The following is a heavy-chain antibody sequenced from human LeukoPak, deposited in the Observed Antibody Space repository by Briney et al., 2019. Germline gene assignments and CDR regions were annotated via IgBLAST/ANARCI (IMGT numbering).Heavy chain of an antibody. Sequence: PGRSLRLSCAASGFTFSSYGMHWVRQAPGKGLEWVAVISYDGSNKYYADSVKGRFTISRDNSKNTLYLQMNSLRAEDTAVYSCAKGSRGIAVAGILTHFDYWGQGTLVTVSS. CDR2: ISYDGSNK. J-gene: IGHJ4*02. CDR3: AKGSRGIAVAGILTHFDY. D-gene: IGHD6-19*01. CDR1: GFTFSSYG. V-gene: IGHV3-30*18.